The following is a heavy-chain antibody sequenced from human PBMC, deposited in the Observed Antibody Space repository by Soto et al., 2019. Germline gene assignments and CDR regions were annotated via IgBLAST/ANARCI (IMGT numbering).Heavy chain of an antibody. Sequence: RGSLRLSCAASGFTFSSYAMHWVRQAPGKGLEWVAVISYDGSNKFYTDSVKGRFTISSNNSKHSLYLQMNSLRAEDTAVYYCARDGVRNSSYGMDVWGQGSRVTVSS. CDR1: GFTFSSYA. D-gene: IGHD3-3*01. CDR2: ISYDGSNK. CDR3: ARDGVRNSSYGMDV. V-gene: IGHV3-30-3*01. J-gene: IGHJ6*02.